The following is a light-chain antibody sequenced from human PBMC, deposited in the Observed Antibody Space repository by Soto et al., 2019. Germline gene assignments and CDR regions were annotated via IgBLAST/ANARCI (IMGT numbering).Light chain of an antibody. CDR3: QQYYNLPIT. Sequence: DIQMTQSPSSLSASVGDRVTITCQASQDISNYINWYQQKPGKAPKLLIYDASNLETGVPSRFSRSGSGTDFTFTISSLQPEDIATDYCQQYYNLPITFGGGTKVEIK. CDR1: QDISNY. J-gene: IGKJ4*01. V-gene: IGKV1-33*01. CDR2: DAS.